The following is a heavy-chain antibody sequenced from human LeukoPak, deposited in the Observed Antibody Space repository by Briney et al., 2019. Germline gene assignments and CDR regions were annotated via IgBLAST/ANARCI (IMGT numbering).Heavy chain of an antibody. CDR3: ARVYWYFDL. CDR1: GGSISSSSYY. V-gene: IGHV4-61*01. J-gene: IGHJ2*01. CDR2: IYYSGST. Sequence: SETLSLTCTVSGGSISSSSYYWSWIRQPPGKGLEWIGYIYYSGSTNYNPSLKSRVTISVDTSKNQFSLKLSSVTAADTAVYYCARVYWYFDLWGRGTLVTVSS.